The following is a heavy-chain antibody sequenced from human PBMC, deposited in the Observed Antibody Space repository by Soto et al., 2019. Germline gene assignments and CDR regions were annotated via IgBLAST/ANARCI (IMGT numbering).Heavy chain of an antibody. CDR1: GGSISSYY. D-gene: IGHD3-16*02. Sequence: PSETLSLTCTVSGGSISSYYWSWIRQPPGKGLEWIGYIYYSGSTNYNPSLKSRVTISVDTSKNQFSLNLSSVTAADTAVYYCARRVDYVWGSYRYSPYFDYWGQGTLVTVSS. CDR3: ARRVDYVWGSYRYSPYFDY. J-gene: IGHJ4*02. CDR2: IYYSGST. V-gene: IGHV4-59*08.